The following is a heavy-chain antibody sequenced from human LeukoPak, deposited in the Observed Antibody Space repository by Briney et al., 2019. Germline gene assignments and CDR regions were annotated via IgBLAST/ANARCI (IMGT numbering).Heavy chain of an antibody. V-gene: IGHV1-2*02. J-gene: IGHJ4*02. CDR1: GYTFTGYY. Sequence: ASVKVSCKASGYTFTGYYMHWVRQAPGQGLEWMGWINPNSGGTNYAQKFQGRVTMARDTSISTAYMELSRLRSDDTAVYYCRTDRYGDYGDYIDYWGQGTLVTVSS. D-gene: IGHD4-17*01. CDR3: RTDRYGDYGDYIDY. CDR2: INPNSGGT.